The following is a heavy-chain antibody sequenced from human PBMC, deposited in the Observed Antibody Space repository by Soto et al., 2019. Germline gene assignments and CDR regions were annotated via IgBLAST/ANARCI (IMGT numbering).Heavy chain of an antibody. CDR1: GFTFRSYA. J-gene: IGHJ5*02. Sequence: GGSLRLCCSASGFTFRSYAMSWVRKVPGKGLEWVSAISGSGGSTYYADSVKGRFTISRDNSKNTLYLQMNSLKTEDTAVYYCTTGSSGWSQGGFDPWGQGNLVTVSS. CDR3: TTGSSGWSQGGFDP. CDR2: ISGSGGST. D-gene: IGHD6-19*01. V-gene: IGHV3-23*01.